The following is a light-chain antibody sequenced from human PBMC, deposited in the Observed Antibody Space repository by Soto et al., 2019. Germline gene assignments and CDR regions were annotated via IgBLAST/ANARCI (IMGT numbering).Light chain of an antibody. V-gene: IGLV1-40*01. J-gene: IGLJ1*01. CDR1: SSNIGAGYD. CDR2: GNS. CDR3: QSYDSSLSGFYV. Sequence: QSVLTQPPSVSRAPGQRVTISCTGSSSNIGAGYDVHWYQQLPGTAPKLLIYGNSNRPSGVPDRFSGSKSGTSASLAITGLQAEHEADYYCQSYDSSLSGFYVFGTGTKVTVL.